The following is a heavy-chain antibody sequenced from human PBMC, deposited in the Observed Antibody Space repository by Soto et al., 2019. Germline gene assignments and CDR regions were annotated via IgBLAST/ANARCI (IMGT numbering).Heavy chain of an antibody. J-gene: IGHJ5*02. CDR2: IFHSGNA. D-gene: IGHD2-15*01. CDR1: GGSIRNVY. Sequence: SETLSLTCTVSGGSIRNVYWSWIRQPPGKGLEWIGFIFHSGNAKYNPSLKSRLTISVDKSKNQFSLNLTSVTPADPAGYYWAGQARGGVEGRWFAPWGQGPLVPVSS. CDR3: AGQARGGVEGRWFAP. V-gene: IGHV4-59*08.